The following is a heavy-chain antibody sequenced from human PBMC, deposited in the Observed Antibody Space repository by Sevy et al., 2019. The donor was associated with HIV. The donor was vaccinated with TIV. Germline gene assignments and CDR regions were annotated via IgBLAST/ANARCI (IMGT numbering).Heavy chain of an antibody. CDR2: INSDGSST. CDR3: AREPYHYDSSGYYSDAFDI. Sequence: GGCLRLSCAASGFTFSSYWMHWVRQAPGKGLVWVSRINSDGSSTSYADSVKGRFTISRDNAKNTLYLQMNSLRAEDTAVYYCAREPYHYDSSGYYSDAFDIWGQGTMVTVSS. D-gene: IGHD3-22*01. V-gene: IGHV3-74*01. J-gene: IGHJ3*02. CDR1: GFTFSSYW.